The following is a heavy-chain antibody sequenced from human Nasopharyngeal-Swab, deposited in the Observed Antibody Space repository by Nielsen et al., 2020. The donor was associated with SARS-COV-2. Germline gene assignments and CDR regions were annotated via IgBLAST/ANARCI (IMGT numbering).Heavy chain of an antibody. CDR2: ISSSSSTI. CDR3: TTDHFWRGPPYYYYYCMDV. D-gene: IGHD3-10*01. Sequence: GESLKISCAASGFTFSSYSMNWVRQAPGKGLEWVSYISSSSSTIYYADSVKGRFTISRDNAKNSLYLQMNSLKTEDTAVYYCTTDHFWRGPPYYYYYCMDVWGQGTTVTVSS. CDR1: GFTFSSYS. V-gene: IGHV3-48*01. J-gene: IGHJ6*02.